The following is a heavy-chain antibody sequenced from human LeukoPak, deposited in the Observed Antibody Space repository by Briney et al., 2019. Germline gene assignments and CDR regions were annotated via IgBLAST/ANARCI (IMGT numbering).Heavy chain of an antibody. CDR2: ISVSGGSE. V-gene: IGHV3-23*01. CDR3: ASHAHDYDSSGYFDS. J-gene: IGHJ4*02. D-gene: IGHD3-22*01. CDR1: RLTSNSNA. Sequence: GGSLRLSCVVSRLTSNSNAMYWVRQAPGKGLEWVSGISVSGGSEYYADSVKGRFSVSRDNSKHTVYLQMNSLRAEDTAVYFCASHAHDYDSSGYFDSWGQGALVTVSS.